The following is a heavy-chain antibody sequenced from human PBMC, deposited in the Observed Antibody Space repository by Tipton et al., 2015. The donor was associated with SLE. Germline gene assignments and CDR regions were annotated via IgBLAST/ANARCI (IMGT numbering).Heavy chain of an antibody. CDR1: GGSISSHY. Sequence: TLSLTCTVSGGSISSHYWSWIRQPPGKGLEWIGYLYYSRSTNYNPALKSRVTISVDTSKNQFSLKLSSVTAADTAVSYCAGDGRCGTVSYGVLVYWCQGTLVIVSS. CDR2: LYYSRST. V-gene: IGHV4-59*11. CDR3: AGDGRCGTVSYGVLVY. J-gene: IGHJ4*02. D-gene: IGHD1-26*01.